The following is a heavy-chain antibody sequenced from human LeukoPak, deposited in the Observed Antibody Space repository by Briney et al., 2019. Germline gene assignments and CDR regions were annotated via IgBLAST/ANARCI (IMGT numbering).Heavy chain of an antibody. J-gene: IGHJ4*02. D-gene: IGHD5-12*01. CDR1: GFTFSDFD. CDR3: TKDGLRGYDFDY. Sequence: GGSLRLSCAASGFTFSDFDMSWVRLAPGQGLKWVSTISNLGGSTNFAGSVRGRFTISRDNSKNTLYLQMNRLRAEDTALYYCTKDGLRGYDFDYWGQGALVTVSS. CDR2: ISNLGGST. V-gene: IGHV3-23*01.